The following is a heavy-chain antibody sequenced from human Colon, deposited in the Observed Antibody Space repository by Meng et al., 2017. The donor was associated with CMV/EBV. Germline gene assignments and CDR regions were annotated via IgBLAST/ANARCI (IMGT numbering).Heavy chain of an antibody. V-gene: IGHV3-23*01. CDR1: GMTFSHYA. CDR2: ISGGGETT. Sequence: GGSLRLSCAVSGMTFSHYAMSWVRQAPGKGLEWVSHISGGGETTYYADAVKGRFTVSRDNAKNSLYLQMNSLRAEDTALYYCARALSGDGMDVWGQGTTVTVSS. J-gene: IGHJ6*02. D-gene: IGHD3-10*01. CDR3: ARALSGDGMDV.